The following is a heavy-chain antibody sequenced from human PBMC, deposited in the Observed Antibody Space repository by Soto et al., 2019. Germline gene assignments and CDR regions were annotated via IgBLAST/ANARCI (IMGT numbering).Heavy chain of an antibody. CDR2: ISYDGSNK. D-gene: IGHD3-22*01. Sequence: QVQLVESGGGVVQPGRSPRLSCAASGFTFSSYAMHWVRQAPGKGLEWVAVISYDGSNKYYADSVKGRFTISRDNSKNTLYLQMNSLRAEDTAVYYCARERGPITMIGWFDPWGQGTLVTVSS. V-gene: IGHV3-30-3*01. CDR1: GFTFSSYA. CDR3: ARERGPITMIGWFDP. J-gene: IGHJ5*02.